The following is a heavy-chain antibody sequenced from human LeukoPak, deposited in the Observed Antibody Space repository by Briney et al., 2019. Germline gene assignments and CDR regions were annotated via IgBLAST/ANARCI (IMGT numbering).Heavy chain of an antibody. D-gene: IGHD6-13*01. CDR3: AKSPSRSSSSWYYFHY. CDR1: GFTFSSYG. Sequence: GGSLRLSCAASGFTFSSYGMHWVRQAPGKGLEWVAVISYDGSNKYYADSVKGRFTISRDNSKNTLYLQMNSLRAEDMAVYYCAKSPSRSSSSWYYFHYWGQGTLVPVSS. V-gene: IGHV3-30*18. CDR2: ISYDGSNK. J-gene: IGHJ4*02.